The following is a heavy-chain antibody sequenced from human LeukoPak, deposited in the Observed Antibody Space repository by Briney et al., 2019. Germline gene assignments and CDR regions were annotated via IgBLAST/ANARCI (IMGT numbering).Heavy chain of an antibody. Sequence: PGGSLRLSCAASGFTFSSYSMNWVRQAPGKGLEWVSSISSSSCIHYADSVKGRFTISRDNAKNSLYLQMNSLRAEDTAVYYCARGHYDGDAFDIWGQGTMVTVSS. J-gene: IGHJ3*02. CDR1: GFTFSSYS. V-gene: IGHV3-21*01. CDR3: ARGHYDGDAFDI. CDR2: ISSSSCI. D-gene: IGHD3-22*01.